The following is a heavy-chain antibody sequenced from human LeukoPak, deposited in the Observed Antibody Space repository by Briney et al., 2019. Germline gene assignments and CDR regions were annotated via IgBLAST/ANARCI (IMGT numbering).Heavy chain of an antibody. J-gene: IGHJ4*02. V-gene: IGHV3-21*01. CDR3: ASPGIAAAGDY. CDR1: GFTFSSYS. D-gene: IGHD6-13*01. Sequence: PGGSLRLSCAASGFTFSSYSMNWVRQAPGKGLEWVSSISSSSSYIYYADSVKGRFTISRDNAKNSLYLQMNSLRAEDTAVYYCASPGIAAAGDYWGQGTLVTVSS. CDR2: ISSSSSYI.